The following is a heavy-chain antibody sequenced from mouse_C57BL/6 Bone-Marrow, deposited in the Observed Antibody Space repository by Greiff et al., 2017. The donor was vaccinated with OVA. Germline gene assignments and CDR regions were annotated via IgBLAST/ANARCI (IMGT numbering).Heavy chain of an antibody. CDR1: GFTFSSYA. CDR3: ARGAY. V-gene: IGHV5-4*01. J-gene: IGHJ3*01. Sequence: EVQLVESGGGLVKPGGSLKLSCAASGFTFSSYAMSWVRQTPEKRLEWVATISAGGGYTYYPDNVKGRFTITRDKAKNNLYLQMSHLKSEDTAMYYCARGAYWGQGTLVTVSA. CDR2: ISAGGGYT.